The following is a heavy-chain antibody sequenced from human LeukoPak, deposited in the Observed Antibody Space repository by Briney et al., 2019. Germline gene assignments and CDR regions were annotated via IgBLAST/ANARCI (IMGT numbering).Heavy chain of an antibody. CDR1: GGSISSSSYY. V-gene: IGHV4-39*07. D-gene: IGHD2-15*01. Sequence: PSETLSVTCTVSGGSISSSSYYWGWIRQPPGKGLEWIGSIYYSGSTYYNPSLKSRVTISVDTSKNQFSLKLSSVTAADTAVYYCARADCRGSGGSCSPYYYYGMDVWGQGTTVTVSS. CDR2: IYYSGST. CDR3: ARADCRGSGGSCSPYYYYGMDV. J-gene: IGHJ6*02.